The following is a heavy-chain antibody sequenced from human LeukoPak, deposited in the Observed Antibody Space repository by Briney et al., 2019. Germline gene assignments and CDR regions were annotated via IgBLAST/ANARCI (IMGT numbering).Heavy chain of an antibody. V-gene: IGHV1-24*01. J-gene: IGHJ6*02. CDR3: ATSGDIVVVPAAIDYYYGMDV. Sequence: ASVTVSCKVSGYTLTELSMHWVRQAPGKGLEWMGGFDPEDGETIYAQKFQGRVTMTEDTSTDTAYMELSSLGSEYTAVYYCATSGDIVVVPAAIDYYYGMDVWGQGTTVTVSS. D-gene: IGHD2-2*02. CDR1: GYTLTELS. CDR2: FDPEDGET.